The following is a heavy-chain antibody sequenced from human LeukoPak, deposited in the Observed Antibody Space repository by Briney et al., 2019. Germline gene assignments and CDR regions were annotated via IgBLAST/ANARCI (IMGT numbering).Heavy chain of an antibody. D-gene: IGHD3-10*01. CDR1: GLTFSSHA. V-gene: IGHV3-23*01. J-gene: IGHJ4*02. CDR3: ARDLSPVVRASPMGY. CDR2: ISGSGGIT. Sequence: GGSLRLSCAASGLTFSSHAMSWVRQAPGKGLEWVSGISGSGGITYYADSVKGRFTISSDTSKNTLYLQMNSLRAEDTAVYYCARDLSPVVRASPMGYWGQGTLVTVSS.